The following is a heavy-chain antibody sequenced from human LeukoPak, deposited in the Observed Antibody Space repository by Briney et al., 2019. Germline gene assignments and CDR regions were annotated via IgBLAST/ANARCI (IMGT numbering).Heavy chain of an antibody. CDR1: GGSISSYY. CDR2: INHSGST. D-gene: IGHD4-11*01. Sequence: SETLSLTCTVSGGSISSYYWSWIRQPPGKGLEWIGEINHSGSTNYNPSLKSRVTISVDTSKNQFSLKLSSVTAADTAVYYCATYFTVTEYYFDYWGQGTLVTVSS. J-gene: IGHJ4*02. V-gene: IGHV4-34*01. CDR3: ATYFTVTEYYFDY.